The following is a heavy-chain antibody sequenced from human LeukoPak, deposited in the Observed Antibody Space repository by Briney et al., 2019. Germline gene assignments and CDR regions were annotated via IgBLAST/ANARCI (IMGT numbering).Heavy chain of an antibody. Sequence: SETLSLTCTVSGGSISSYYWSWIRQPAGKELEWIGRIYTTVNTNYNPSLKSRVSMSIDTSKKQFSLKLTSVTAADTAVYYCAMGNYYFDNNNSYRYFDPWGQGTLVTVSS. CDR2: IYTTVNT. J-gene: IGHJ5*02. D-gene: IGHD3-22*01. CDR3: AMGNYYFDNNNSYRYFDP. V-gene: IGHV4-4*07. CDR1: GGSISSYY.